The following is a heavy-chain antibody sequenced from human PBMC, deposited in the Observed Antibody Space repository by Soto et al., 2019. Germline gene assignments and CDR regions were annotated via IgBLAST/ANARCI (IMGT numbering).Heavy chain of an antibody. CDR1: VYTFTSYG. Sequence: QVQLVQSGAEVKKPGAAVKVSCKASVYTFTSYGISWVRQAPGQGREWMGWISAYNGHTNYAHRLQGRVTMTTDTPTSTAYMELRSLRSDDTAVYYCARDRGAYGMAVWGQGTTVTVSS. CDR3: ARDRGAYGMAV. V-gene: IGHV1-18*01. J-gene: IGHJ6*02. CDR2: ISAYNGHT.